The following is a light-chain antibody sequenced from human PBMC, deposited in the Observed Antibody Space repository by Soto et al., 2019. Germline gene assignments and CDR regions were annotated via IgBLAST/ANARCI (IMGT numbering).Light chain of an antibody. CDR1: QSISTH. J-gene: IGKJ3*01. CDR3: QQSYNAPRT. Sequence: DIQITQSPSSLSVSVVDRVTITFLASQSISTHLNWYQHKPGKAPNLLIHAASNLQTGVPSRFSGSGSGTDFTLTISSLQPEDFATYYCQQSYNAPRTFGHGTKGDIK. CDR2: AAS. V-gene: IGKV1-39*01.